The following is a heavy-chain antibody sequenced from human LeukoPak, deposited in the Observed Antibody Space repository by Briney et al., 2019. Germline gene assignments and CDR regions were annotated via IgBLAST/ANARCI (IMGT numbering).Heavy chain of an antibody. D-gene: IGHD3-10*01. CDR3: AREFRIYYFDL. J-gene: IGHJ4*02. CDR2: LSGSGDKT. V-gene: IGHV3-23*01. CDR1: GFTFSNSV. Sequence: GGSLRLSCAASGFTFSNSVMRWVRQAPGKRPEWVSSLSGSGDKTYYADSVKGRFTISRDNSKYTVYLQMNSLRNEDTAVYYCAREFRIYYFDLWGQGTLVTVSS.